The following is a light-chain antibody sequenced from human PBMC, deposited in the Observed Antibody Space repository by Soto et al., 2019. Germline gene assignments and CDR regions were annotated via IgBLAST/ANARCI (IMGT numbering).Light chain of an antibody. CDR2: KAS. J-gene: IGKJ1*01. CDR3: EQYNRYSPWT. V-gene: IGKV1-5*03. CDR1: QSISSW. Sequence: DIQMTQFPSTLSASVGDRVTITCPATQSISSWLAWYQQKPGKAPKLLIYKASNLESGVTSRISGSGSGTEFTLTISSLQPDEFATCYCEQYNRYSPWTFGQGTKVEIK.